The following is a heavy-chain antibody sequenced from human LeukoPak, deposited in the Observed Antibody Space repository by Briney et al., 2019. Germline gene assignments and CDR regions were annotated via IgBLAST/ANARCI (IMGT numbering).Heavy chain of an antibody. Sequence: GASVKVSCKASGYTFTSYGISWVRQAPGQGLEWMGWISAYNSNTNYAQKLQGRVTMTTDTSTSTAYMELRSLRSDDTAVYYCARETWIQPGDAFDIWGQGTMVTVSS. V-gene: IGHV1-18*01. D-gene: IGHD5-18*01. J-gene: IGHJ3*02. CDR3: ARETWIQPGDAFDI. CDR1: GYTFTSYG. CDR2: ISAYNSNT.